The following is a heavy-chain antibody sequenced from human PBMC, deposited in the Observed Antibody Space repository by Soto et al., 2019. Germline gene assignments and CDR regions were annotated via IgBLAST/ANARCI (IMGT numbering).Heavy chain of an antibody. Sequence: QPGGSLRLSCAASGFTFSSYGMHWVRQAPGKGLEWVAVIWYDGSNKYYADSVKGRFTISRDNSKNTLYLQMNSLRAEDTAVYYCARGFAVAGYYYYYGMDVWGQGTTVTVSS. CDR1: GFTFSSYG. J-gene: IGHJ6*02. CDR2: IWYDGSNK. D-gene: IGHD6-19*01. CDR3: ARGFAVAGYYYYYGMDV. V-gene: IGHV3-33*01.